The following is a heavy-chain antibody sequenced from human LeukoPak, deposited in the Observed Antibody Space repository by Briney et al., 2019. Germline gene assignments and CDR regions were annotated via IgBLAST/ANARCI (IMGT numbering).Heavy chain of an antibody. CDR2: IWYDGSNK. V-gene: IGHV3-33*01. D-gene: IGHD5-18*01. CDR1: GFTFSSYG. Sequence: PGRSLRLSCAASGFTFSSYGMHWVRQAPGKGLEWVVVIWYDGSNKYYADSVKSRFTISTDNSKNTLYLQMNSLRAEDTAVYYCARETPYGYEDYWGQGTLVTVSS. CDR3: ARETPYGYEDY. J-gene: IGHJ4*02.